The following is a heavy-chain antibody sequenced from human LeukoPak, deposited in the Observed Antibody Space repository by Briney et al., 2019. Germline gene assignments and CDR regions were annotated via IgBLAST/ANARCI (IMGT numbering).Heavy chain of an antibody. CDR1: GVTFSNHA. D-gene: IGHD2-2*01. J-gene: IGHJ6*02. V-gene: IGHV3-23*01. CDR3: ARESGVCSSTSCLYYYGMDV. Sequence: GGSLRLSCAASGVTFSNHAMSWVRQAPGKGLEWVSGITGSGGSTYHAESVKGRFTISRDNSKNTLYLQMNSLRAEDTAVYYCARESGVCSSTSCLYYYGMDVWGQGTTVTVSS. CDR2: ITGSGGST.